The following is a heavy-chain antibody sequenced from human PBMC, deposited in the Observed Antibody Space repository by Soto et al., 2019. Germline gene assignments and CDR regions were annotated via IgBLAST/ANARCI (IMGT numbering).Heavy chain of an antibody. D-gene: IGHD6-25*01. J-gene: IGHJ3*02. V-gene: IGHV3-7*05. CDR1: GFTFGNYW. Sequence: EVQLVESGGGLVQPGGSLRLSCAASGFTFGNYWMTWVRQAPGKGLEWVANIKGDGSAKYYLDSVRGRFTVSRDNAENSLFLQMNILRAEDTALYYCARDVSSVSSGYYLDAFDIWGQGTRVTAS. CDR2: IKGDGSAK. CDR3: ARDVSSVSSGYYLDAFDI.